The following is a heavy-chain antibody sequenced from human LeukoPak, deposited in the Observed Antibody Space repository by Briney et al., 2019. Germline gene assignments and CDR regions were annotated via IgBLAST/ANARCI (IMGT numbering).Heavy chain of an antibody. J-gene: IGHJ4*02. CDR1: GGSIRTYY. D-gene: IGHD6-6*01. V-gene: IGHV4-59*12. CDR2: IYHSGST. CDR3: ARAKYSRTFQY. Sequence: SETLSPTCTVSGGSIRTYYWSWSRQPPGKGLEWIGYIYHSGSTNYNPSLKSRVTISVDTSKNQFSLKLSSVTAADTAVYYCARAKYSRTFQYWGQGTLVTVSP.